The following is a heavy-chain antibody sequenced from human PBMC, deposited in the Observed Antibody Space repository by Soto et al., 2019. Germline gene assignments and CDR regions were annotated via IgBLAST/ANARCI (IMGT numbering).Heavy chain of an antibody. CDR3: ANGGNCGGDCYYTRIRDY. Sequence: GGSLRLSCAASGFTFSSYAMSWVRQAPGKGLEWVSAISGSGGSTYYADSVKGRFTISRDNSKNTLYLQMNSLRAEDTAVYYCANGGNCGGDCYYTRIRDYWGQGTLVTVSS. V-gene: IGHV3-23*01. CDR1: GFTFSSYA. CDR2: ISGSGGST. D-gene: IGHD2-21*02. J-gene: IGHJ4*02.